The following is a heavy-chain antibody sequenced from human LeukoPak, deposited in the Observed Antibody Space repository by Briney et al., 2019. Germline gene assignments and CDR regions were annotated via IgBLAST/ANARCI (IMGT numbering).Heavy chain of an antibody. CDR2: INHSGST. CDR3: ARGRPEYNTGNSGSYHQSTLIDY. J-gene: IGHJ4*02. CDR1: GVSFSGYY. Sequence: PSETLSLTCAVYGVSFSGYYWSWIRQPPGKGLEWIGEINHSGSTNYNPSLKSRVTISVDTSKNQFSLKLSSVTAADTAVYYCARGRPEYNTGNSGSYHQSTLIDYWGQGTLVTVSS. D-gene: IGHD1-26*01. V-gene: IGHV4-34*01.